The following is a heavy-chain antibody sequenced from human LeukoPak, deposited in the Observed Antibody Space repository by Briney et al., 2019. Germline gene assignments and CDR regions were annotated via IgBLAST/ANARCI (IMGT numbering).Heavy chain of an antibody. V-gene: IGHV1-69*05. CDR3: ARGAMSFDYYYYYMDV. CDR1: GGTFSSYA. J-gene: IGHJ6*03. CDR2: IIPIFGTA. Sequence: SVKVSCKASGGTFSSYAISWVRQAPGQGLEWMGGIIPIFGTANYAQKFQGRVTITTDESTSTAYMELSSLRSEDTAVYYCARGAMSFDYYYYYMDVWGKGTTVTVSS.